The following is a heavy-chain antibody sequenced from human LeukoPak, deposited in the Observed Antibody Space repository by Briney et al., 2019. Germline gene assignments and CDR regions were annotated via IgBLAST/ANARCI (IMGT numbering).Heavy chain of an antibody. D-gene: IGHD1-26*01. CDR2: IYYSGST. CDR1: GGSISSGGYS. CDR3: ARLYGSYFDY. Sequence: PSETLSLTCTVSGGSISSGGYSWSWIRQHPGKGLEWIGYIYYSGSTYYNPSLKSRVTISVDTSRNQFSLKLSSVTAADTAVYYCARLYGSYFDYWGQGTLVTVSS. V-gene: IGHV4-31*03. J-gene: IGHJ4*02.